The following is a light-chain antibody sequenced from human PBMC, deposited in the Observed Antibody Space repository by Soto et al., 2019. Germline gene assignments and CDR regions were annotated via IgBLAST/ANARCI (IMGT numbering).Light chain of an antibody. J-gene: IGLJ1*01. CDR1: SSDVGGYNY. CDR3: ISYTSSSTLLYV. CDR2: DVS. V-gene: IGLV2-14*01. Sequence: QSALTQPASVSGSPGQSITISCTGTSSDVGGYNYVSWYQQHPGKAPKLMIYDVSNRPSGVSNRFSGSKSGNTSSLTISGLQADDEADYYCISYTSSSTLLYVFGTGTKLTVL.